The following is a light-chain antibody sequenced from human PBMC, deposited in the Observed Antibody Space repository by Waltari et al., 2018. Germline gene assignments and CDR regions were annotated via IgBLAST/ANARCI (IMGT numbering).Light chain of an antibody. V-gene: IGKV3-15*01. CDR2: GAS. J-gene: IGKJ1*01. CDR3: QQYNAWPRT. Sequence: EIVMTQSQVTLSLSPGDRATLSCRASQYVSSNLAWYQQKPGQAPRLLIYGASTRATGIPGRFSGSGSGTEFTLSISGLQSEDFALYYCQQYNAWPRTFGQGTKVEIK. CDR1: QYVSSN.